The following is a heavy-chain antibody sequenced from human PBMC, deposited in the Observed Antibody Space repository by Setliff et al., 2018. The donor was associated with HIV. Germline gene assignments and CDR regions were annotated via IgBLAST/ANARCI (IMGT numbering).Heavy chain of an antibody. CDR3: TRMITFGGVIVMGYFFDY. V-gene: IGHV3-49*04. CDR1: GFTFGDDA. J-gene: IGHJ4*02. Sequence: PGGSLRLSCRASGFTFGDDAMSWVRQAPGKGLEWVGFIRSTAYGGTSEYAASVKGRFTILRDDAKSITHLQMSSLKTEDTAVYYCTRMITFGGVIVMGYFFDYWGQGTPVTV. D-gene: IGHD3-16*02. CDR2: IRSTAYGGTS.